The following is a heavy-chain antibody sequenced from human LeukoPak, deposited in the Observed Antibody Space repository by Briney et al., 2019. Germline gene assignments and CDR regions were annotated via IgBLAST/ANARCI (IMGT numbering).Heavy chain of an antibody. CDR1: GYTFTGYY. J-gene: IGHJ4*02. CDR2: INPNSGGT. CDR3: ARVRYRLAETYIDY. D-gene: IGHD3-16*01. V-gene: IGHV1-2*02. Sequence: ASVKVSCKASGYTFTGYYMHWVRQAPGQGLEWMGCINPNSGGTKYAQKFQGGVTLTRDTSISTAYMELSRLRSDDTAVYYCARVRYRLAETYIDYWGQGTLVTVSS.